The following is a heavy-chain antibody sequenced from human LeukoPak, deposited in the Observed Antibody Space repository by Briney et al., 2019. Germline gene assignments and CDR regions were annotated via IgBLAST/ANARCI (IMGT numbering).Heavy chain of an antibody. CDR2: ISYDGSNK. J-gene: IGHJ6*02. CDR3: AKEDGMDV. Sequence: GGSLRLSCAASGFTFSSYGMHWVRQAPGKGLEWVAVISYDGSNKYYADSVKGRFTISRDNSKNTLYLQMNSLRAEDTAVYYCAKEDGMDVWGQGTTVTVSS. CDR1: GFTFSSYG. V-gene: IGHV3-30*18.